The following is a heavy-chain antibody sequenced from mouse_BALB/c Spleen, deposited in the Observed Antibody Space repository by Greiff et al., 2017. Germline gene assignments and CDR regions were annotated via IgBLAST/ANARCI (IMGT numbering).Heavy chain of an antibody. CDR1: GFTFSSFG. CDR3: AREGGYSAMDY. CDR2: ISSGSSTI. J-gene: IGHJ4*01. Sequence: EVQVVESGGGLVQPGGSRKLSCAASGFTFSSFGMHWVRQAPEKGLEWVAYISSGSSTIYYADTVKGRFTISRDNPKNTLFLQMTSLRSEDTAMYYCAREGGYSAMDYWGQGTSVTVSS. V-gene: IGHV5-17*02.